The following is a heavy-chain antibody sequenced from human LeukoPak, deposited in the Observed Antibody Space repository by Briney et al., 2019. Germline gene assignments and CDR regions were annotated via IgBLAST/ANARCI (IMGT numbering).Heavy chain of an antibody. CDR2: ISSSSSYI. J-gene: IGHJ4*02. CDR1: GFTFSSYS. CDR3: ARGSGSTAMVDFDY. Sequence: GGSLRLSCAASGFTFSSYSMNWVRQAPGKGLEWVSSISSSSSYIYYADSVKGRFTISRDNAKNSLYLRMNSLRAEDTAVYYCARGSGSTAMVDFDYWGQGTLVTVSS. D-gene: IGHD5-18*01. V-gene: IGHV3-21*01.